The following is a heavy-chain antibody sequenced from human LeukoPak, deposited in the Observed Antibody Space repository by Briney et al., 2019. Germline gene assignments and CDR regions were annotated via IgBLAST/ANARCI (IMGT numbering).Heavy chain of an antibody. V-gene: IGHV3-21*04. CDR3: AKDPGIAAAADHDAFDI. J-gene: IGHJ3*02. D-gene: IGHD6-13*01. Sequence: GGSLRLSCAASGFSFSSYNMNWVRQAPGKGLEWVSSISNSGSYIYYADSLKGRFTISRDNAKNSLYLQMNSLRAEDTALYYCAKDPGIAAAADHDAFDIWGQGTMVTVSS. CDR1: GFSFSSYN. CDR2: ISNSGSYI.